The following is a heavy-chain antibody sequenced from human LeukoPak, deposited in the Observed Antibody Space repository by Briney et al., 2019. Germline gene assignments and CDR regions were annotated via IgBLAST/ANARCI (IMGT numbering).Heavy chain of an antibody. CDR2: ISSSSIYI. J-gene: IGHJ6*03. CDR3: ARAYSERYGLGYYYMDV. Sequence: GGSLRLSCAASGFTFSTYSMNWVRQAPGKGLEWVTSISSSSIYIYYADSVKGRFTISRDNDKKSLYLQMNSLRAEDTAVYYCARAYSERYGLGYYYMDVWGKGTTVTISS. CDR1: GFTFSTYS. V-gene: IGHV3-21*01. D-gene: IGHD1-26*01.